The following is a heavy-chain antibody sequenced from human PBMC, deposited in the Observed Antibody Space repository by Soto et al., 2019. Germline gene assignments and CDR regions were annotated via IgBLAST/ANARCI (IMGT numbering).Heavy chain of an antibody. CDR2: MRANSGDT. CDR3: ARYIYGQGFQA. V-gene: IGHV1-8*01. J-gene: IGHJ5*02. D-gene: IGHD3-3*02. Sequence: QVQLVQPGAEVRKPGASVKVSCKASGDIFTNFDFNWVRQATGQGLEWIGWMRANSGDTGHDQKFQGRVRMTRDTAMSTAYMELSSLRAEDPAVYYCARYIYGQGFQAWGQGTLVFGSS. CDR1: GDIFTNFD.